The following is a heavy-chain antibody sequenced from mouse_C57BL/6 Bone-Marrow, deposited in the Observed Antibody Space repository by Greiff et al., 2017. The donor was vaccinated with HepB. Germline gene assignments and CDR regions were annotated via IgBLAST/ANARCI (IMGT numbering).Heavy chain of an antibody. Sequence: QVHVKQPGAELVKPGASVKLSCKASGYTFTSYWMHWVKQRPGQGLEWIGMIHPNSGSTNYNEKFKSKATLTVDKSSSTAYMQLSSLTSEDSAVYYCASYGYDGGDYWGQGTTLTVSS. J-gene: IGHJ2*01. V-gene: IGHV1-64*01. D-gene: IGHD2-2*01. CDR2: IHPNSGST. CDR1: GYTFTSYW. CDR3: ASYGYDGGDY.